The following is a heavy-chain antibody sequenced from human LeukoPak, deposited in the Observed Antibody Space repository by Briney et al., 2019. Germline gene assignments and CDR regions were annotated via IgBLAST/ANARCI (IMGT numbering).Heavy chain of an antibody. J-gene: IGHJ4*02. CDR3: ASQLYDSSGYLDY. CDR1: GGSISISSYY. V-gene: IGHV4-39*01. D-gene: IGHD3-22*01. Sequence: SETLSLTCTVSGGSISISSYYWGWIRQPPGKGLEWIGSIYYSGSTYYNPSLKSRVTISVDTSKNQFSLKLSSVTAADTAVYYCASQLYDSSGYLDYWGQGTLVTVSS. CDR2: IYYSGST.